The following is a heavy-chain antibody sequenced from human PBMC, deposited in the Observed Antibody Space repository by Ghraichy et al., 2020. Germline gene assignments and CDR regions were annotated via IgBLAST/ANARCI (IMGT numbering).Heavy chain of an antibody. CDR3: AGGYSLGS. Sequence: SQTLSLTCAISGDSVANNSVAWNWIRQSPSRGLEWLGRTYYRSKWFYENAVSVRSRITINADSSKNQFSLQLNSVTPEDTAVYYCAGGYSLGSWGQGTLVTVSS. D-gene: IGHD3-22*01. CDR1: GDSVANNSVA. V-gene: IGHV6-1*01. CDR2: TYYRSKWFY. J-gene: IGHJ5*01.